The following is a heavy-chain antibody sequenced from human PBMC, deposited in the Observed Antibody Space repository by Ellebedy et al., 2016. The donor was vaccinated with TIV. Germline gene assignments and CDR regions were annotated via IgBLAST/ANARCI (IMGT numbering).Heavy chain of an antibody. CDR1: GFTFSSYG. CDR2: ISSDGSWR. Sequence: GGSLRLSXAASGFTFSSYGMHWVRQAPGKGLEWVARISSDGSWRNYADSVKDRFTISRDNSKNTLFLHKNILRTEDTAVYYCAKPAEPNPGYSASWATYFDYWGQGTLVTVSS. CDR3: AKPAEPNPGYSASWATYFDY. V-gene: IGHV3-30*18. D-gene: IGHD6-13*01. J-gene: IGHJ4*02.